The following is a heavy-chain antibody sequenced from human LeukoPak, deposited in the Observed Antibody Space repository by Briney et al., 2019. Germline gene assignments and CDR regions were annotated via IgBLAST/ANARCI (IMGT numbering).Heavy chain of an antibody. J-gene: IGHJ4*02. Sequence: GGSLRLSCAASGFTFSRYAMSWVRQAPGKGLEWVSSIGGSGHTTDYAASVKGRFTISRDNSTNTLYLQMNNLRVEDAAVYYCARLRFLEWLLPDYWGQGTLVTVSS. V-gene: IGHV3-23*01. CDR1: GFTFSRYA. CDR2: IGGSGHTT. D-gene: IGHD3-3*01. CDR3: ARLRFLEWLLPDY.